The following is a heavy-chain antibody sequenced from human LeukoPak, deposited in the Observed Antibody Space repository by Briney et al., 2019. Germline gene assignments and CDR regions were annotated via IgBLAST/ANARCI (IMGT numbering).Heavy chain of an antibody. V-gene: IGHV4-59*11. D-gene: IGHD3-16*01. CDR1: GGSISGHY. CDR2: IRYSGRP. Sequence: SETLSLTCTVSGGSISGHYWTWIRQPPGKGLEWIGQIRYSGRPDYNPSLKSRVTISVDTSKNQLSLKVTSVTGADTAVYYCARFGVDYDMDVWGQGTTVTVSS. J-gene: IGHJ6*02. CDR3: ARFGVDYDMDV.